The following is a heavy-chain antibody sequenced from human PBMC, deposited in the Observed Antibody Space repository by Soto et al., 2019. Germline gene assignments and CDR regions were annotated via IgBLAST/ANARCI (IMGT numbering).Heavy chain of an antibody. CDR1: GYTFTSYG. Sequence: ASVKVSCKASGYTFTSYGISWVRQAPGQGLEWMGWISANNGNTNYAQKLQGRVTMTTDTSTSTAYMELRSLRSDDTAVYYCASNIKLTGPDAFDIWGQGTMVTVSS. J-gene: IGHJ3*02. CDR2: ISANNGNT. D-gene: IGHD7-27*01. CDR3: ASNIKLTGPDAFDI. V-gene: IGHV1-18*01.